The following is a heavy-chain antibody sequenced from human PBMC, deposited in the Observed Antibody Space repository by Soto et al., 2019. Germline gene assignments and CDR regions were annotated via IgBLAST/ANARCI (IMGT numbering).Heavy chain of an antibody. CDR2: IYSGGNT. Sequence: PGGSLRLSCAASGFTVSSNYMSWVRQAPGKGLEWVSVIYSGGNTYYADSVKGRFTISRDNSKNTLYLQMNSLRAEDTAVYYCAKIPPGYSYGYFYFDYWGQGTLVTVSS. CDR3: AKIPPGYSYGYFYFDY. CDR1: GFTVSSNY. J-gene: IGHJ4*02. V-gene: IGHV3-66*01. D-gene: IGHD5-18*01.